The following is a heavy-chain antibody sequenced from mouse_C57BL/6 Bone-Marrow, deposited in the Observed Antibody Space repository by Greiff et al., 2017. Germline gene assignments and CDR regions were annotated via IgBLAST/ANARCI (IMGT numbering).Heavy chain of an antibody. CDR3: ARGTGRYFDY. J-gene: IGHJ2*01. Sequence: EVKLVESGGGLVKPGGSLKLSCAASGFTFSDYGMHWVRQAPEKGLEWVAYISSGSSTIYYADTVKGRFTISRDNAKHTLFLQMTSLRSEDTAMYYCARGTGRYFDYWGQGTTLTVSS. CDR1: GFTFSDYG. D-gene: IGHD4-1*01. CDR2: ISSGSSTI. V-gene: IGHV5-17*01.